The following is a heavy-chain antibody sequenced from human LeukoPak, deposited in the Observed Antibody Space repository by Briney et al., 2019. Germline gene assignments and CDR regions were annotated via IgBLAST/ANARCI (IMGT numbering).Heavy chain of an antibody. Sequence: PSETLSLTCTVSGYSVTTGYYWGWIRQTPERGLEWIGSVSHRGITYYSPSLQSRVTISVDTSKNQLSLRMTSVTAADTAVYYCTRDSFDGTGFGTRWGQGTLITVSS. CDR3: TRDSFDGTGFGTR. CDR2: VSHRGIT. D-gene: IGHD2-8*02. J-gene: IGHJ4*02. CDR1: GYSVTTGYY. V-gene: IGHV4-38-2*02.